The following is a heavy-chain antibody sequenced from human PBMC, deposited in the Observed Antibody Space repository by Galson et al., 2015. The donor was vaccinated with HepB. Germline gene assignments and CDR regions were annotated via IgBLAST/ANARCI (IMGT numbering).Heavy chain of an antibody. V-gene: IGHV3-7*03. CDR2: IKEDGGEK. Sequence: SLRLSCAASGFTFSSYSMNWVRQAPGKGLEWVANIKEDGGEKYYVDSVKGRFTISKDNAKNSLYLQMNSLRVEDTAVYYCVRDPGAADFDYWGQGTLVTVSS. CDR3: VRDPGAADFDY. J-gene: IGHJ4*02. CDR1: GFTFSSYS. D-gene: IGHD2-15*01.